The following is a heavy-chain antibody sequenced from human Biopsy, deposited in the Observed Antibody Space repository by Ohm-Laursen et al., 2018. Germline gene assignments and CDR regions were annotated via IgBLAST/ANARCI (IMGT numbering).Heavy chain of an antibody. CDR1: GGSISSYY. J-gene: IGHJ4*02. D-gene: IGHD2-21*02. V-gene: IGHV4-59*01. Sequence: GTLSLTCIVSGGSISSYYWNWIRQPPGKGLEWIGYVYYSGTTDYSPSLKSRVTISIDKSKNQFFLKLSSVTAEDTAVYYCARDDAVTVIRGLYYWGQGALVTVSS. CDR2: VYYSGTT. CDR3: ARDDAVTVIRGLYY.